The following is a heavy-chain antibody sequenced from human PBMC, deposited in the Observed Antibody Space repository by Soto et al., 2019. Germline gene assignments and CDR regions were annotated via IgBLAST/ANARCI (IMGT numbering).Heavy chain of an antibody. CDR1: GFSFTSYW. CDR3: AKDLVYYYDSSGYYGYTG. V-gene: IGHV3-7*01. J-gene: IGHJ4*02. Sequence: GGSLRLSCAASGFSFTSYWMDWVRQAPGKGLEWVAMINEDGSEKYYVDSVKGRFTISRDNAKNSLYLEMDSLRAEDTAVYYCAKDLVYYYDSSGYYGYTGWGQGTLVTVSS. D-gene: IGHD3-22*01. CDR2: INEDGSEK.